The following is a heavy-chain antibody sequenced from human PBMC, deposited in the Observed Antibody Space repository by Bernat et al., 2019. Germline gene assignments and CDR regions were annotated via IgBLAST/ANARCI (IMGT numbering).Heavy chain of an antibody. V-gene: IGHV4-39*01. Sequence: QLQLHESGPGLVKPSETLSLTCAVSGGSISSSNYYWGWIRQPPGKGLEWIGNIYYSGTTYYNPSLKSRVTISVDTSKNQFSRKLSSVTAADTAVYYCARLGSGSSGRGFDYWGQGTLVTVSS. CDR1: GGSISSSNYY. CDR3: ARLGSGSSGRGFDY. J-gene: IGHJ4*02. D-gene: IGHD3-22*01. CDR2: IYYSGTT.